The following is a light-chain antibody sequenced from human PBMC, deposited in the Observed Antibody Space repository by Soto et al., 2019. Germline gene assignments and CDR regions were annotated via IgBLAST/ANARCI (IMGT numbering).Light chain of an antibody. CDR3: QQRSNWPMST. Sequence: IQMTQSPATLSVSPGERATLSCRASQSVISNLAWYQQKPGQAPRLLIYEASSRATGIPARFSGSGSGTEFTLTIRSLEPEDFAVYYCQQRSNWPMSTFGQGTRLEIK. CDR1: QSVISN. CDR2: EAS. V-gene: IGKV3-15*01. J-gene: IGKJ5*01.